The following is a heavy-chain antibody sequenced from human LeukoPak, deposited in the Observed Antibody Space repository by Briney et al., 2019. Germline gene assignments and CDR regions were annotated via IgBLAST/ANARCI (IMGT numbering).Heavy chain of an antibody. CDR2: ISYVGSNK. CDR1: GFTFSSYA. D-gene: IGHD2-15*01. J-gene: IGHJ5*02. Sequence: GGSLRLSCAASGFTFSSYAMHWVRQAPGKGLEWVAVISYVGSNKYYADSVKGRFTISRDNSKNTLYLQMNSLRAEDTAVYYCARDTLIDPWGQGTLVTVSS. CDR3: ARDTLIDP. V-gene: IGHV3-30*01.